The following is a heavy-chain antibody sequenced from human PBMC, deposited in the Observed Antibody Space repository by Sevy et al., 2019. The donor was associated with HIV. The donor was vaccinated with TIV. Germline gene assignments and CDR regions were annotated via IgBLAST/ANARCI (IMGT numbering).Heavy chain of an antibody. V-gene: IGHV3-7*01. CDR1: GFTFSSYW. Sequence: GGSLRLSCAASGFTFSSYWMSWVRQAPGKGLEWVANIKQDGSEKYYVDSVKGRFTISRDNAKNSLYLQMNSLRAEDTAVYYCARKILKILDYYYYGMDVWGQGTTVTVSS. CDR3: ARKILKILDYYYYGMDV. D-gene: IGHD3-3*02. J-gene: IGHJ6*02. CDR2: IKQDGSEK.